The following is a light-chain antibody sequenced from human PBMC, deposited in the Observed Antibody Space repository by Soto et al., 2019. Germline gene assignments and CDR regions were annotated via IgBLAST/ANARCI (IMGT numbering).Light chain of an antibody. Sequence: EIVLTQSPGTLSLSPGERATLSCRASEIITTRFIAWYQQKRGQAPRLVIWGASRRATGIPDRFSGSGSGTDFTLTVSRLEPEDFAVYYCQQYSFSPWTFGQGTRVEIK. CDR2: GAS. CDR1: EIITTRF. J-gene: IGKJ1*01. CDR3: QQYSFSPWT. V-gene: IGKV3-20*01.